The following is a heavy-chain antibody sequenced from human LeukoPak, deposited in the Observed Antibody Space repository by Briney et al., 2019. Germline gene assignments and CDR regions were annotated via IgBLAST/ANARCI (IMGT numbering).Heavy chain of an antibody. CDR1: GFTVSSNY. D-gene: IGHD3-22*01. CDR2: IYSGGST. J-gene: IGHJ3*02. V-gene: IGHV3-66*01. Sequence: GGSLRLSCAASGFTVSSNYMSWVRQAPGKGLEWVSVIYSGGSTYYADSVKGRFTTSRDNSKNTLYLQMNSLRAEDTAVYYCARVHYYDSSGYYTGDAFDIWGQGTMVTVSS. CDR3: ARVHYYDSSGYYTGDAFDI.